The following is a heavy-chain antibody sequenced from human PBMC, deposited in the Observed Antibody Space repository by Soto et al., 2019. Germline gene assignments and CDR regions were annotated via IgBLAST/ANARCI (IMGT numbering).Heavy chain of an antibody. CDR2: VYYGGT. CDR3: VSYRGAFYFDH. V-gene: IGHV4-59*01. D-gene: IGHD4-4*01. CDR1: GGSMSSNY. J-gene: IGHJ4*02. Sequence: SETLSLTCTVSGGSMSSNYWSWIRQSPGKGLEWIGFVYYGGTKNNPSFESRVTMSVDTPKKQFSLELSSVTAADTAVYYCVSYRGAFYFDHWGQGTLVTVFS.